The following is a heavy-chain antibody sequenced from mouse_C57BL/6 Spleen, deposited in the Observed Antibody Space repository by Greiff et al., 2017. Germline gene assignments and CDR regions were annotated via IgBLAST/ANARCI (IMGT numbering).Heavy chain of an antibody. CDR2: ISDGGSYT. CDR1: GFTFSSYA. Sequence: EVHLVESGGGLVKPGGSLKLSCAASGFTFSSYAMSWVRQTPEKRLEWVATISDGGSYTYYPDNVKGRFTISRDNAKNNLYLQMSHLKSEDTAMYYCARGGYDYDVSFDYWGQGTTLTVSS. V-gene: IGHV5-4*01. D-gene: IGHD2-4*01. CDR3: ARGGYDYDVSFDY. J-gene: IGHJ2*01.